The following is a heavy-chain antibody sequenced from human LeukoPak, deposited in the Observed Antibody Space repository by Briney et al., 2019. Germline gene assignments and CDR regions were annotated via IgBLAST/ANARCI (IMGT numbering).Heavy chain of an antibody. CDR2: IWPDDSET. D-gene: IGHD2-2*01. CDR3: ARGDSSTWYEY. Sequence: PGESLKISCKGSGYNFANYWIAWVRQLPGRGLEWMGIIWPDDSETRYSPSFQGQFTISADKSISTAFLQWSSLKASDSAMYYCARGDSSTWYEYWGQGTLVTVSS. CDR1: GYNFANYW. V-gene: IGHV5-51*01. J-gene: IGHJ4*02.